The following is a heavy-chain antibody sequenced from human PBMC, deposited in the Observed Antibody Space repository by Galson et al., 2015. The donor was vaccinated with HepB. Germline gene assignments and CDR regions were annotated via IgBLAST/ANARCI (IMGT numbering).Heavy chain of an antibody. Sequence: SVKVSCKASGYTFTRNLIHWVRQAPGQGLEWMGIINPSGGSTSYAQKFQGRVTMTKDTSTSTVYMELSSLRSEDTAVYYCARDQRDWSDPWGQGTQVTVSS. CDR3: ARDQRDWSDP. V-gene: IGHV1-46*01. CDR1: GYTFTRNL. J-gene: IGHJ5*02. CDR2: INPSGGST.